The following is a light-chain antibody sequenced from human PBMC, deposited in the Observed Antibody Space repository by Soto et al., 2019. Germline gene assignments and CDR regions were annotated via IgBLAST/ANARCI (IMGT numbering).Light chain of an antibody. Sequence: QAVVTQPPSVSGAPGQRVTISCTGSSSNIGAGYDVHWYQQLPGTVPKLLIYVNSNRPSGVPDRFSGSKSGTSASLAITGLQAEDEADYYCQSYDSSLSALVFGGGTKLTVL. J-gene: IGLJ2*01. CDR2: VNS. CDR1: SSNIGAGYD. CDR3: QSYDSSLSALV. V-gene: IGLV1-40*01.